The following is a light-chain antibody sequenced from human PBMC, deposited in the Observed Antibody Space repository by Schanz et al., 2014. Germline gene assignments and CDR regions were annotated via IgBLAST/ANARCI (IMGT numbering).Light chain of an antibody. CDR3: CSYAGSYTFHWV. V-gene: IGLV2-23*03. J-gene: IGLJ3*02. Sequence: QSALTQPASVSGSPGQSITISCTGTSSDVGSYNLVSWYQQHPGKAPKLMIYEGSKRPSGVSNRFSGSKSGNTASLTISGLQTEDEADYYCCSYAGSYTFHWVFGGGTKLTVL. CDR1: SSDVGSYNL. CDR2: EGS.